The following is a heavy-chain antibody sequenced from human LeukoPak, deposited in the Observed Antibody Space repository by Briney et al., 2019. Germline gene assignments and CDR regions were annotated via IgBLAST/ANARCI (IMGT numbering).Heavy chain of an antibody. CDR2: VNPSGGST. Sequence: ASEKVSFKASGYTFTSYYMHWVRQAPGHGQEWMGIVNPSGGSTSNAHNSLGRVTITRDTTPSTDYTELSSLRSEATPVYYCARDGSGSFDYWGQGTLVTVSS. CDR3: ARDGSGSFDY. J-gene: IGHJ4*02. CDR1: GYTFTSYY. D-gene: IGHD2-15*01. V-gene: IGHV1-46*01.